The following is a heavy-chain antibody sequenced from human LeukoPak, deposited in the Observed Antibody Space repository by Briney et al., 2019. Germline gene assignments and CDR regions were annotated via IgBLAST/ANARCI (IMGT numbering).Heavy chain of an antibody. CDR2: KSPNSGDT. J-gene: IGHJ4*02. CDR3: ARGPPNWGYDY. V-gene: IGHV1-8*02. D-gene: IGHD7-27*01. CDR1: GGTFSSYA. Sequence: ASVKVSCKASGGTFSSYAISWVRQATGQRPEWMGWKSPNSGDTGYAQKFQDRVTMTRNTSISTAYMELSSLRSDDTAVYYCARGPPNWGYDYWGPGTLVTVSS.